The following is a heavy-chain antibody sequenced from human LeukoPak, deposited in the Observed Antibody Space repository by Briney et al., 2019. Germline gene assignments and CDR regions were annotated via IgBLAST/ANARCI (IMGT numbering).Heavy chain of an antibody. CDR1: GFTFSSYA. D-gene: IGHD6-19*01. V-gene: IGHV3-23*01. CDR3: AKGDSSGWYLLSYFDY. CDR2: ISGNGGST. Sequence: GGSLRLSCAASGFTFSSYAMSWVRQAPGKGLEWVSAISGNGGSTYYADSVKGRFTISRDNSKNTLYLQMNSLRAEDTAVYYCAKGDSSGWYLLSYFDYWGQGTLVTVSS. J-gene: IGHJ4*02.